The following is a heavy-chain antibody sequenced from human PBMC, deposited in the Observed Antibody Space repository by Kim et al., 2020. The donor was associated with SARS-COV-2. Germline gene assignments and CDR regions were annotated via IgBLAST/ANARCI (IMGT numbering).Heavy chain of an antibody. D-gene: IGHD6-13*01. V-gene: IGHV3-23*01. CDR3: ASGSWGNFDY. Sequence: TYYADSVKGRFTISRDNSKNTLYLQMNSLRAEDTAVYYCASGSWGNFDYWGQGTLVTVSS. J-gene: IGHJ4*02. CDR2: T.